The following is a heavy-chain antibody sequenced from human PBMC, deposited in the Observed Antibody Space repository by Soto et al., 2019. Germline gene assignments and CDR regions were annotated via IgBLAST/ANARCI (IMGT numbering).Heavy chain of an antibody. V-gene: IGHV4-31*03. CDR1: GASISIGGYY. CDR3: AGDANVAGPHPLFDS. Sequence: SETLSLTCTVSGASISIGGYYWSWVRQFPGRGLEWIGYVYFTGSTYYSPSLKTRLSMSVDTSKNQFSLHLTSVTAADTAVYYCAGDANVAGPHPLFDSWGQGTLVTFSS. J-gene: IGHJ4*02. CDR2: VYFTGST.